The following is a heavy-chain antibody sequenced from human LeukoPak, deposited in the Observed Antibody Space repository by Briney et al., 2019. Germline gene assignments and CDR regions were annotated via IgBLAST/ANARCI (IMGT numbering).Heavy chain of an antibody. D-gene: IGHD2-2*01. V-gene: IGHV4-34*01. J-gene: IGHJ4*02. CDR3: ARLPRIYCSSTSCQEGLFDY. CDR2: INHSGST. CDR1: GGSFSGYY. Sequence: PSETLSLTCAVYGGSFSGYYWSWIRQPPGKGLEWIGEINHSGSTNYNPSLKSRVTISVDTSKNQFSLKLSSVTAADTAVYYCARLPRIYCSSTSCQEGLFDYWGQGTLVTVSS.